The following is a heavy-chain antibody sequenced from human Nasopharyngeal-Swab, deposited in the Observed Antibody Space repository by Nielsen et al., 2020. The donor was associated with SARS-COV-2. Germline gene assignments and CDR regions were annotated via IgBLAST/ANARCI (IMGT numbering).Heavy chain of an antibody. CDR2: IYHSGST. J-gene: IGHJ6*02. V-gene: IGHV4-4*02. CDR1: GGSISSSNW. Sequence: SETLSLTCAVSGGSISSSNWWSWVRQPPGKGLEWIGEIYHSGSTNYNPSLKSRVTISVDKSKNQFSLKLSSVTAADSAVYYCARVLAERAYYDFWSGYSDYYYGMAVWGQGTTVTVSS. CDR3: ARVLAERAYYDFWSGYSDYYYGMAV. D-gene: IGHD3-3*01.